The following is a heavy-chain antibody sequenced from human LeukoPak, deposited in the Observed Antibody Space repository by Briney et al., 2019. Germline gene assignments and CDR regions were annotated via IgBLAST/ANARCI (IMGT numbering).Heavy chain of an antibody. J-gene: IGHJ6*02. Sequence: SETLSLTCTVSSGSISNYYWSWIRQPPGKGLEWIGYIYYSGNTNYNPSLKSRVTISVDTSKKQFSLKLSSVTAADTAVYYCARDHYDVLTGYYNGMDVWGQGTTVTVSS. CDR3: ARDHYDVLTGYYNGMDV. CDR1: SGSISNYY. CDR2: IYYSGNT. D-gene: IGHD3-9*01. V-gene: IGHV4-59*01.